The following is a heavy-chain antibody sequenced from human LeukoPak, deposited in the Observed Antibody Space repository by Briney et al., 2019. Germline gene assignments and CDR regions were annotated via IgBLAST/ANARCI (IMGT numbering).Heavy chain of an antibody. D-gene: IGHD2-2*01. CDR1: GGTFSSYA. Sequence: SVKVPCKASGGTFSSYAISWVRQAPGQGLEWMGGIIPIFGTANYAQKFQGRVTITADESTSTAYMELSSLRSEDTAVYYCARGNSPLGYCSSTSCYDFDYWGQGTLVTVSS. CDR2: IIPIFGTA. J-gene: IGHJ4*02. V-gene: IGHV1-69*13. CDR3: ARGNSPLGYCSSTSCYDFDY.